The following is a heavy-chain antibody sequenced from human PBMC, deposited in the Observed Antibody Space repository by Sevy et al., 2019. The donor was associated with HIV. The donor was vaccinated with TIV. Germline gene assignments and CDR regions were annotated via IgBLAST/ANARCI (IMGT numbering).Heavy chain of an antibody. CDR2: IRSEVYGGTT. CDR3: TRGRRVYADYGVDY. J-gene: IGHJ4*02. CDR1: GFTFGEYS. V-gene: IGHV3-49*03. Sequence: GGSLRLSCTVSGFTFGEYSMSWFRQAPGKGLEWVSFIRSEVYGGTTEYARSVKGSFTISIDDSKSIAYLQMSSLKSEHTARYYCTRGRRVYADYGVDYWGQGTLVTVSS. D-gene: IGHD4-17*01.